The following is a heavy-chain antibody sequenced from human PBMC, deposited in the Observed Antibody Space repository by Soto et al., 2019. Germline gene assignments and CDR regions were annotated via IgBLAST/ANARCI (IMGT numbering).Heavy chain of an antibody. CDR3: ARGRVYNNYYYLSDH. V-gene: IGHV1-18*01. J-gene: IGHJ4*02. CDR2: ISAYNGNT. Sequence: QVQLVQSGAEVKKPGASVKVSCKTSGYTFTHYGVTWVRQAPGQGLEWMGWISAYNGNTDYAQKLQDRLTMTTDTSTGTVSMALRSLRSDDTAMYDCARGRVYNNYYYLSDHWGQGTLVTVSS. D-gene: IGHD5-12*01. CDR1: GYTFTHYG.